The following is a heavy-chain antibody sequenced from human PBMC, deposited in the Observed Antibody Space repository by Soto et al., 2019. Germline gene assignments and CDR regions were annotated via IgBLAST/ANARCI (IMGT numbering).Heavy chain of an antibody. Sequence: PSAILSLTCTVSGGSVRSGDYYLSWILQPPGKGLEWIVYIYYSGNTNYNPSLKSRVIISVDTSQNLFSLKLTSVTAADTAVYYCARIPVDTSMIEWLDPSAQGTLVTVS. V-gene: IGHV4-61*08. J-gene: IGHJ5*02. CDR1: GGSVRSGDYY. CDR2: IYYSGNT. CDR3: ARIPVDTSMIEWLDP. D-gene: IGHD5-18*01.